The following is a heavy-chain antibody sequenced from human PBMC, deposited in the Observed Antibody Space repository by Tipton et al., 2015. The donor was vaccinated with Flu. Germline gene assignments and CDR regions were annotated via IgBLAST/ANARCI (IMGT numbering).Heavy chain of an antibody. CDR2: IYSSGST. V-gene: IGHV4-59*08. D-gene: IGHD6-6*01. Sequence: TLSLTCTASGGSISNYYWNWIRQPPGKGLEWISYIYSSGSTNFNPSLKRRVTISVDTSKNKFSLTLNSVTAADTAVYYCARHSSSLGRPVDCLGQGTLVTVSS. CDR1: GGSISNYY. CDR3: ARHSSSLGRPVDC. J-gene: IGHJ4*02.